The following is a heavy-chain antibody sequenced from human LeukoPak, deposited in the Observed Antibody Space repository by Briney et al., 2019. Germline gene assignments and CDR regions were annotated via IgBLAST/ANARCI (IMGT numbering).Heavy chain of an antibody. J-gene: IGHJ4*02. D-gene: IGHD3-22*01. CDR1: GFTVSSNY. CDR3: ARELDSSGYHYFDY. Sequence: GGSLRLSCAASGFTVSSNYMSWVRQAPGKGLEWVSVIYSGGSTYYADSVKGRFTISRDNSKNTLYLQMNSLRAEDTAVYYCARELDSSGYHYFDYWGQGTLVTVSS. V-gene: IGHV3-66*01. CDR2: IYSGGST.